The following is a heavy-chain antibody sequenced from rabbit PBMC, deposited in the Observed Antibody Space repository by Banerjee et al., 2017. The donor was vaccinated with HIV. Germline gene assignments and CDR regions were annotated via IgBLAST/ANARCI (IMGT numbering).Heavy chain of an antibody. D-gene: IGHD1-1*01. V-gene: IGHV1S45*01. J-gene: IGHJ4*01. CDR2: INTSSGNT. CDR3: AGDLADVIGWNFNL. CDR1: GFSFSTKYV. Sequence: QEQLEESGGDLVKPEGSLTLTCTASGFSFSTKYVMCWVRQAPGKGLEWIACINTSSGNTVYATWAKGRFTISKTSWTTVTLQMTSLTAADTATYFCAGDLADVIGWNFNLWGPGTLVTVS.